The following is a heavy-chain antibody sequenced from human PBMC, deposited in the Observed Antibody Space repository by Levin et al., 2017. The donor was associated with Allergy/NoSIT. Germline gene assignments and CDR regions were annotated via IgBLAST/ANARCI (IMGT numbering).Heavy chain of an antibody. V-gene: IGHV4-59*01. Sequence: SETLSLTCTVSGGSISSYYWSWIRQPPGKGLEWIGYIYYSGSTNYNPSLKSRVTISVDTSKNQFSLKLSSVTAADTAVYYCAREVVVDYYYYMDVWGKGTTVTVSS. J-gene: IGHJ6*03. CDR2: IYYSGST. CDR1: GGSISSYY. CDR3: AREVVVDYYYYMDV. D-gene: IGHD6-6*01.